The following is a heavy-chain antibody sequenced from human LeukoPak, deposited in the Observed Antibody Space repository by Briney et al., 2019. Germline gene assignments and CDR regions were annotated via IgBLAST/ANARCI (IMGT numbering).Heavy chain of an antibody. J-gene: IGHJ4*02. CDR1: GYTFTGYY. D-gene: IGHD3-10*01. Sequence: ASVKVSCTASGYTFTGYYLHWVRQAPGQGLEWMGWSNPNSGGTNYAQKFQGRVTKTRDTSISTAYRELSSLRSADTAVYYSARDRDFDYWGQGTLVTVSS. V-gene: IGHV1-2*02. CDR2: SNPNSGGT. CDR3: ARDRDFDY.